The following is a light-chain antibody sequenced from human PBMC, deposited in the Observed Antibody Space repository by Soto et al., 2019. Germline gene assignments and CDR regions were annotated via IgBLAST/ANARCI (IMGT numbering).Light chain of an antibody. CDR1: QSVRTY. Sequence: DIQMTQSPSSLSASVGDRVTITCRASQSVRTYLNWYQRKPGKAPKVLIYGASALQSGVPSRFSGSGSGTDFTLPVSSLQPEDFATYYCQQSFTIPYTFGQGTKLEIK. V-gene: IGKV1-39*01. CDR3: QQSFTIPYT. CDR2: GAS. J-gene: IGKJ2*01.